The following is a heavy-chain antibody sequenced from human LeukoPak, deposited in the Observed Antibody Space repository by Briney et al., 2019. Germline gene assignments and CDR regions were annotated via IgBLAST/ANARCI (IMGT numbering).Heavy chain of an antibody. J-gene: IGHJ5*02. Sequence: SETLSLTCTVSGGSISSSSYYWGWIRQPPGKGLEWIGSIYYSGSTYYNPSLKSRVTISVDTSKNQFSLKLSSVTAADTAVYYCARVSEITGTTCWFDPWGQGTLVTVSS. V-gene: IGHV4-39*07. CDR2: IYYSGST. CDR3: ARVSEITGTTCWFDP. CDR1: GGSISSSSYY. D-gene: IGHD1-20*01.